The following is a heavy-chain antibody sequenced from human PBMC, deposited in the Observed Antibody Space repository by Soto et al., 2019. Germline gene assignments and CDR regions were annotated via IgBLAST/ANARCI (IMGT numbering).Heavy chain of an antibody. D-gene: IGHD3-10*01. J-gene: IGHJ4*02. V-gene: IGHV4-34*01. CDR3: ARAARRRTFGMKEYYLDS. Sequence: SETLSPTCAVYGGSRSDFYWSWIRQPPGKGLEWIGETNDRGNTKYNPSVEGRVTISLDTSRNQLSLRVTSMTAADRGFYYCARAARRRTFGMKEYYLDSWRQGTLVTVS. CDR2: TNDRGNT. CDR1: GGSRSDFY.